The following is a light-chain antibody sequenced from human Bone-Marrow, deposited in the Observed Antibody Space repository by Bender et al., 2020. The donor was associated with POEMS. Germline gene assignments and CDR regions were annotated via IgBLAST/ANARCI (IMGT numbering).Light chain of an antibody. CDR2: EGN. V-gene: IGLV2-23*01. CDR3: CSYVDDTTA. CDR1: SSDVGAYTY. J-gene: IGLJ3*02. Sequence: QSALTQPASVSGSPGQSITISCTGTSSDVGAYTYVSWYQQHPGKAPRLMIYEGNKRPSGVSNRFSGSKSGDTASLTISGLQAEDEADYFCCSYVDDTTAFGGGTKVTVL.